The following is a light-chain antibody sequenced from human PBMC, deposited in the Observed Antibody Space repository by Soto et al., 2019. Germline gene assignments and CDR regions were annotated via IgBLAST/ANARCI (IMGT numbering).Light chain of an antibody. Sequence: ALAQAPSSSWSLGQSVTISCTKTASDVGVYNYVSWYQQHPGKAPKLMIYEVTKRPSGVPDRFSGSKSGNTASLTVSGLQAEDEADYYCSSYAGSSTLYVFGTGTKVTVL. V-gene: IGLV2-8*01. CDR3: SSYAGSSTLYV. CDR2: EVT. CDR1: ASDVGVYNY. J-gene: IGLJ1*01.